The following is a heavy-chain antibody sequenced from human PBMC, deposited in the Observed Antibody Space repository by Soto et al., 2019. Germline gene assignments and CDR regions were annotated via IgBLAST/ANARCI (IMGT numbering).Heavy chain of an antibody. V-gene: IGHV2-5*02. CDR1: GFSLTSSGVG. J-gene: IGHJ4*01. CDR2: IYLDEDK. Sequence: SGPTLVNPTQTLTLTCTFSGFSLTSSGVGVGWIRQPPGKALEWLGIIYLDEDKRYSPSLKSRLTITKDTSKNQVVLKMTYMDPVDTATYYCGHSGGYRIIDYWGQGSLVTVSS. CDR3: GHSGGYRIIDY. D-gene: IGHD2-15*01.